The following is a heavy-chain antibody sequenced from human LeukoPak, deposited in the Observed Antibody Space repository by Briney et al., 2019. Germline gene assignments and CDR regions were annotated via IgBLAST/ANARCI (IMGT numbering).Heavy chain of an antibody. Sequence: ASVKVSCTASGYTFTGYYMHWVRQAPGQGLEWMGWINPNSGGTNYAQKFQGRVTMTRDTSISTAYMELSRLRSDDTAVYYCARDLYSSSYDAFDIWGQGTMVTVSS. CDR1: GYTFTGYY. J-gene: IGHJ3*02. V-gene: IGHV1-2*02. CDR2: INPNSGGT. D-gene: IGHD6-13*01. CDR3: ARDLYSSSYDAFDI.